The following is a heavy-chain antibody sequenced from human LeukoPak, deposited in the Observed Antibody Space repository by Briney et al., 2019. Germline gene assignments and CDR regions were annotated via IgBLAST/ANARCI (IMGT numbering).Heavy chain of an antibody. D-gene: IGHD3-9*01. CDR1: GFTFSSYS. CDR3: ARGGDYDILTGYSS. J-gene: IGHJ5*02. Sequence: GGSLRLSWAASGFTFSSYSMNWVRQAPGKGLEWVSSISSSSSYIYYADSVKGRFTISRDNAKNSLYLQMNSLRAEDTAVYYCARGGDYDILTGYSSWGQGTLVTVSS. V-gene: IGHV3-21*01. CDR2: ISSSSSYI.